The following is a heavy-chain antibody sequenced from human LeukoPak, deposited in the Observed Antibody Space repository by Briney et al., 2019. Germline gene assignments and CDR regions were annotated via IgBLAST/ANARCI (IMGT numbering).Heavy chain of an antibody. J-gene: IGHJ3*02. CDR3: AILVGVLTGPDAFDI. CDR1: GYTFTSYG. D-gene: IGHD3-9*01. V-gene: IGHV1-18*01. CDR2: ISAYNGNT. Sequence: GASVKVSCKASGYTFTSYGISWVRQAPGQGLEWMGWISAYNGNTNYAQKLQGRVNMTTDTSTSTAYMELRSLRSDDTAVYYCAILVGVLTGPDAFDIWGQGTMVTVSP.